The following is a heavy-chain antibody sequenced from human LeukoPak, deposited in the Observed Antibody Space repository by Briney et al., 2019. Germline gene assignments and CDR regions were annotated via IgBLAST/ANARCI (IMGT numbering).Heavy chain of an antibody. Sequence: PGGSLRLSCAASGFTLSSYAMSWVRQGPGKGLEWVSAISVSGNTYHADSVKGRFTISRDNSKNTLYLQMNSLRAEDTAVYYCVRDGILGDIDYTLGDWGQGTLVTVSS. CDR1: GFTLSSYA. CDR3: VRDGILGDIDYTLGD. J-gene: IGHJ4*02. CDR2: ISVSGNT. D-gene: IGHD5-12*01. V-gene: IGHV3-23*01.